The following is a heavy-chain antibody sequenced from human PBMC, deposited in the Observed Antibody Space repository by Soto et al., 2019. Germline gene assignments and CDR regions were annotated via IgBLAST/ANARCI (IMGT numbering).Heavy chain of an antibody. CDR3: ARDYSGSGIGGHWFDP. CDR2: IYYSGST. D-gene: IGHD3-10*01. J-gene: IGHJ5*02. CDR1: GGSISSVGYY. Sequence: QVQLQESGPGLVKPSQTLSLTCTVSGGSISSVGYYWSWIRQHPGKGLEWIGYIYYSGSTYYNPCCRRRFTIAVATSKTQFSLKLSSGTAADTAVYYCARDYSGSGIGGHWFDPWGQGTLVTVSS. V-gene: IGHV4-31*03.